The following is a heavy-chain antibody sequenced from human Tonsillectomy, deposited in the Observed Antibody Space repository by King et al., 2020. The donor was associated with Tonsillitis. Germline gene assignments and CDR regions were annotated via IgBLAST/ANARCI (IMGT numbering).Heavy chain of an antibody. V-gene: IGHV1-69*01. CDR1: GGTFSSYA. CDR3: ASTPPYYYDSSGTPRY. Sequence: VQLVESGAEVKKPGSSVKVSCKASGGTFSSYAISWVRQAPGQGLEWMGGIIPIFGTANYAQKFQGRVTITADESTSTAYMELSSLRSEDTAVYYCASTPPYYYDSSGTPRYWGQGTLVTVSS. J-gene: IGHJ4*02. CDR2: IIPIFGTA. D-gene: IGHD3-22*01.